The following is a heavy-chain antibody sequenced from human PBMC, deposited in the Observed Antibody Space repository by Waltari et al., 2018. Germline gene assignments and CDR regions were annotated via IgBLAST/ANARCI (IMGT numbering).Heavy chain of an antibody. Sequence: QVQLVQSGAEVKKPGASVKVSCKVSGYTLTELSMHWVRQAPGKGLEWMGGVDPEDGETIYAQKFQGRVTMTEDTSTDTAYMELSSLRSEDTAVYYCATGMVRGVSISRYYYYMDVWGKGTTVTVSS. D-gene: IGHD3-10*01. V-gene: IGHV1-24*01. CDR1: GYTLTELS. CDR2: VDPEDGET. CDR3: ATGMVRGVSISRYYYYMDV. J-gene: IGHJ6*03.